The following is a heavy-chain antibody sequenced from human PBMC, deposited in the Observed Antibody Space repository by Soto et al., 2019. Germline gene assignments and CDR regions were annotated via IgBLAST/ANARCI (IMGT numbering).Heavy chain of an antibody. Sequence: GGSLRLSCTASGFSFNSHGMDWVRQAPGKGLEWVARILYDGSKEYYADSVKGRFTISRYNSKNTLYLQMDSLRVEDTAVYYCAKDLALMADYWGQGTPVTVSS. CDR3: AKDLALMADY. CDR2: ILYDGSKE. J-gene: IGHJ4*02. CDR1: GFSFNSHG. D-gene: IGHD3-16*01. V-gene: IGHV3-30*18.